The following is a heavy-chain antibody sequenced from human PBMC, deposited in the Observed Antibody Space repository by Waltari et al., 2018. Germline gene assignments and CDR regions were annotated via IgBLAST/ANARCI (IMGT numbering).Heavy chain of an antibody. CDR1: GFPFSKAW. V-gene: IGHV3-15*01. D-gene: IGHD5-18*01. J-gene: IGHJ3*01. CDR3: LFVDTALSIPDVFDL. Sequence: EVQLVESGGGLVKPGGSLRLSCSASGFPFSKAWMNWMRQAPGKGLEWVGRIKSTVDGGTTDYAAPVQGRCTISREDSKNTLYLQMSSLRTEDTAVYYCLFVDTALSIPDVFDLWGQGTLVTVSS. CDR2: IKSTVDGGTT.